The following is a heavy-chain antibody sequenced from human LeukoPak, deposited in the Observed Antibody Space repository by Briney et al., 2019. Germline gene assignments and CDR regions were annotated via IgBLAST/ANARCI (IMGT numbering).Heavy chain of an antibody. J-gene: IGHJ5*02. CDR3: ARVIDTTGWYGWFDP. D-gene: IGHD6-19*01. CDR2: ISAYNGNT. V-gene: IGHV1-18*01. Sequence: ASVKVSCKASGYTFISYGISWVRQAPGQGLEWVGWISAYNGNTNYAQKLQGRVTMTTDTSTSTAYMELRSLRSDDTAVYYCARVIDTTGWYGWFDPWGQGTLVTVSS. CDR1: GYTFISYG.